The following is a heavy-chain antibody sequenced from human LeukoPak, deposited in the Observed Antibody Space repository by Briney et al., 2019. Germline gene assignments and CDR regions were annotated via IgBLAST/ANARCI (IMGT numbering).Heavy chain of an antibody. CDR3: TRGWNYIDA. CDR2: TYYRSKWYN. CDR1: GDSVSRNGAT. Sequence: SQTLSLTCAISGDSVSRNGATWSWIRQSPSRGLECLGRTYYRSKWYNDYAASVTGRITINPDTSKNQFSLQLNSVTPEDTGVYYCTRGWNYIDALGQVTLVSVSS. V-gene: IGHV6-1*01. J-gene: IGHJ4*02. D-gene: IGHD1-1*01.